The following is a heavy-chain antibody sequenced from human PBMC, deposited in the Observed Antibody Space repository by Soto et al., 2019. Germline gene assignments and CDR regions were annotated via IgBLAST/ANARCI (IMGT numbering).Heavy chain of an antibody. CDR3: AVHYDLYYFDY. CDR1: CGSISSSSYY. V-gene: IGHV4-39*01. J-gene: IGHJ4*02. D-gene: IGHD3-22*01. CDR2: IYYSGST. Sequence: SDTLSLTCTVSCGSISSSSYYWGWIRQPPGKGLEWIGSIYYSGSTYYNPSLKSRVTISVDTSKNQFSLKLSSVTAADTAVYYCAVHYDLYYFDYWGQGTLVTVSS.